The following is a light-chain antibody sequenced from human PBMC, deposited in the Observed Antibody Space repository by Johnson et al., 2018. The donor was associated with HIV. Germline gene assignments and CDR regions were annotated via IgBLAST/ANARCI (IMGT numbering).Light chain of an antibody. CDR2: ENN. V-gene: IGLV1-51*02. CDR3: GTWDSSLSAPYF. J-gene: IGLJ1*01. CDR1: TSNIGNNY. Sequence: QSVLTQPPSVSAAPGQKVTISCSGSTSNIGNNYVSWYQHLPGTAPKLLICENNKRPSGIPDRFSGSKSGTSATLGITGLQTGDEADYYCGTWDSSLSAPYFFGTGTKITVL.